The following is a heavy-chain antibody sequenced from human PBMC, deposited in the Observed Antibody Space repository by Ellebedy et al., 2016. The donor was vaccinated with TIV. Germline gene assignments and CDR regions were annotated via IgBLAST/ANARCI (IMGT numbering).Heavy chain of an antibody. D-gene: IGHD2-21*02. CDR1: SGSISSYY. V-gene: IGHV4-59*12. J-gene: IGHJ6*02. CDR2: IYYSGST. Sequence: SETLSLTCTVSSGSISSYYWSWIRQPAGKGLEWIGYIYYSGSTNYNPSLKSRVTISVDTSKNQFSLKLSSVTAADTAVYYCARDRIVVVTAGDFYGMDVWGQGTTVTVSS. CDR3: ARDRIVVVTAGDFYGMDV.